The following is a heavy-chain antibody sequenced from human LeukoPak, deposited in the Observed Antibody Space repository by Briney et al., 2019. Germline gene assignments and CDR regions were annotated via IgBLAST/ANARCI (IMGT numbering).Heavy chain of an antibody. Sequence: SGNVTCTASGGTLTFYAISWVRQAPGQGIEWMGGVFPIFGTANYPQKCQGRVTITADESTSTAYMELSSLRSEDTAVYYCAREGSMVRGACDYWGQGTLVTVSS. J-gene: IGHJ4*02. CDR2: VFPIFGTA. V-gene: IGHV1-69*01. CDR3: AREGSMVRGACDY. CDR1: GGTLTFYA. D-gene: IGHD3-10*01.